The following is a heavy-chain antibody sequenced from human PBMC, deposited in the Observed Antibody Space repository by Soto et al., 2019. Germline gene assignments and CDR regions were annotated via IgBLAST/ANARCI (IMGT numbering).Heavy chain of an antibody. CDR1: GYSFTSYW. J-gene: IGHJ4*02. CDR3: ARYPTTALGYCSSTSCYLRGYYFDY. D-gene: IGHD2-2*01. V-gene: IGHV5-10-1*01. CDR2: IDPSDSYT. Sequence: LGESLKISCKGSGYSFTSYWISWVRQMPGKGLEWMGRIDPSDSYTIYSPSFQGHVTISADKSISTAYLQWSSLKASDTAIYYCARYPTTALGYCSSTSCYLRGYYFDYWGQGTLVTVSS.